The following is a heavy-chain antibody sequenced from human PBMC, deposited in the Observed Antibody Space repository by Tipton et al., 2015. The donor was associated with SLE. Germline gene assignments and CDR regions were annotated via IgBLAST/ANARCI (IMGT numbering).Heavy chain of an antibody. V-gene: IGHV3-33*08. CDR3: TGGVPYYGMDV. J-gene: IGHJ6*02. CDR1: GFIFSRYA. Sequence: SLRLSCAASGFIFSRYAMHWVRQAPGKGLEWVAVIWYDGSNKYYADSVKGRFTISRDNSKNTLYLQMNSLRAEDTAVYYCTGGVPYYGMDVWGQGTTVTVSS. D-gene: IGHD2-8*02. CDR2: IWYDGSNK.